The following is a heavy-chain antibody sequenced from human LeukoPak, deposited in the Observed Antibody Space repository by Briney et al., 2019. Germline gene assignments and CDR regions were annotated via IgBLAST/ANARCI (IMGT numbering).Heavy chain of an antibody. D-gene: IGHD5-12*01. V-gene: IGHV3-30-3*02. J-gene: IGHJ4*02. Sequence: GRSLRLSCAASGFTFSSYAMHWVRQAPGKGLEWVAVISYDGSNKYYADSVKGRFTISRDNSKNTLYLQMDSLRVEDSAVYFCAKRGSGYDYGSLDYWGQGSLVTVSS. CDR3: AKRGSGYDYGSLDY. CDR1: GFTFSSYA. CDR2: ISYDGSNK.